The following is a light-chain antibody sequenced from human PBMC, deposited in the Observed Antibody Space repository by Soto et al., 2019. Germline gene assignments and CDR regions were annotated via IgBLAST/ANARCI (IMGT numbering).Light chain of an antibody. J-gene: IGLJ1*01. CDR2: DVS. CDR3: SSYATSTTLPYV. V-gene: IGLV2-14*01. CDR1: SSDIGAYNY. Sequence: QSALTQPASVSGSPGQSNTISCPGTSSDIGAYNYVSWCQQYPGKAPKLMIYDVSNRPSGVSNCFSGSKSGNTASLTISELQAEDEADYYCSSYATSTTLPYVFGTGTKLTVL.